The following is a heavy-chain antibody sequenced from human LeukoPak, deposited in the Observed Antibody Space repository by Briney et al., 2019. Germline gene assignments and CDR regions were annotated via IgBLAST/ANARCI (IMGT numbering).Heavy chain of an antibody. CDR2: TSAYNGNT. CDR3: ARDPYSSGWYYFDY. Sequence: ASVKVSCKASGYTFTSYGISWVRQAPGQGLEWMGWTSAYNGNTNYAQKLQGRVTMTTDTSTSTAYMELRSLRSDDTAVYYCARDPYSSGWYYFDYWGQGTLVTVSS. CDR1: GYTFTSYG. J-gene: IGHJ4*02. D-gene: IGHD6-19*01. V-gene: IGHV1-18*04.